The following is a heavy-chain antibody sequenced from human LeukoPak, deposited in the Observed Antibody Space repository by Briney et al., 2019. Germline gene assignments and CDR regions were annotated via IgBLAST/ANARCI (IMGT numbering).Heavy chain of an antibody. Sequence: SETLSLTCAVYGGSFSGYYWSWIRQPPGKGLEWIGEINHSGSTNYNPSLKSRVTISVDTSKNQFSLKLSSVTAADTAVYYCARIMWLAYYYFDYWGQGTLVAVSS. CDR2: INHSGST. D-gene: IGHD6-19*01. J-gene: IGHJ4*02. CDR1: GGSFSGYY. CDR3: ARIMWLAYYYFDY. V-gene: IGHV4-34*01.